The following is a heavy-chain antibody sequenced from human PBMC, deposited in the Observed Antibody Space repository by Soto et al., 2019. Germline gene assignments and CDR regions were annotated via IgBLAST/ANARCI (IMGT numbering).Heavy chain of an antibody. CDR2: LSWNSGRI. V-gene: IGHV3-9*01. D-gene: IGHD3-22*01. CDR3: LKDISEQTHYYDSSPYFYGMDV. Sequence: GGSLRLSCAASGFSFDDYAMHWVRQAPGKGLEWVSGLSWNSGRIGYADSVKGRFTISRDNAKNSLYLQMNSLRAEDTALYYCLKDISEQTHYYDSSPYFYGMDVWGQGTKVTVS. J-gene: IGHJ6*02. CDR1: GFSFDDYA.